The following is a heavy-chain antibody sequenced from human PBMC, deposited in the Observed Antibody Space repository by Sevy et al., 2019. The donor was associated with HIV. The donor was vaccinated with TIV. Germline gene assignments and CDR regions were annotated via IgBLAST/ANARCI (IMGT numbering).Heavy chain of an antibody. CDR2: IYTSGST. D-gene: IGHD2-15*01. J-gene: IGHJ4*02. V-gene: IGHV4-61*02. Sequence: SETLSLTCTVSGGSISSGSYYWSWIRQPAGKGLEWIGRIYTSGSTNYNPSLKSRVTMSVDTSKNQFSLKLSSVTAADTAMYYCARESVAGPLGYWGQGTLVTVSS. CDR1: GGSISSGSYY. CDR3: ARESVAGPLGY.